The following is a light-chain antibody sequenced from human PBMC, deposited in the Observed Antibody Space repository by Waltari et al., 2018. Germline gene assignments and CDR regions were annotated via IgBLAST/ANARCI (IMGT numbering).Light chain of an antibody. J-gene: IGKJ1*01. V-gene: IGKV3-20*01. Sequence: EIVLTQSPGTLSLSPGERAPLSCRASQSISKYLAWYQQKPGQAPRLLIYHASSRAAGIPDRFSGSGPGTDFSLTISRLEPEDFAVYYCQHYESLPVTFGQGTKVEIK. CDR1: QSISKY. CDR2: HAS. CDR3: QHYESLPVT.